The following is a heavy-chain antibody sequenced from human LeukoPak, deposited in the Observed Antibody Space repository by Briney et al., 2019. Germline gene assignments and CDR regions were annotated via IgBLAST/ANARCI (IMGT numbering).Heavy chain of an antibody. Sequence: GGSLRLSCAASGFTFSSYNMNWVRQAPGKGLELVSSISSSSTYIYYADSVKGRFTISRDDAKNSLFLQMISLRAEDTAVYYCARQPLVGPTTFDYWGQGTLVTVSS. V-gene: IGHV3-21*01. CDR3: ARQPLVGPTTFDY. D-gene: IGHD1-26*01. CDR2: ISSSSTYI. J-gene: IGHJ4*02. CDR1: GFTFSSYN.